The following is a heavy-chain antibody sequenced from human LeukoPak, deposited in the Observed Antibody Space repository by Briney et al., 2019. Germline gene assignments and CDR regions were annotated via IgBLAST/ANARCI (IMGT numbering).Heavy chain of an antibody. CDR2: IYYSGST. CDR3: AREVVGDYVTFDY. CDR1: GGSISSSSYY. D-gene: IGHD4-17*01. Sequence: SETLSLTCTVPGGSISSSSYYWGWIRQPPGKGLEWIGSIYYSGSTYYNPSLKSRVTISVDTSKNQFSLKLSSVTAAVTAVYYCAREVVGDYVTFDYWGQGTLVTVSS. J-gene: IGHJ4*02. V-gene: IGHV4-39*02.